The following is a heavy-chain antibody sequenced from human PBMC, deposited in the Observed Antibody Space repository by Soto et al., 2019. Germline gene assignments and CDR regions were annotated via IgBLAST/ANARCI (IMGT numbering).Heavy chain of an antibody. CDR2: ISWDGGST. D-gene: IGHD6-6*01. V-gene: IGHV3-43*01. CDR3: AKDMERSSSSFDY. J-gene: IGHJ4*02. CDR1: GFTFDDYT. Sequence: GGSLRLSCAASGFTFDDYTMHWVRQAPGKGLEWVSLISWDGGSTYYADSVKGRFTISRDNSKNSLYLQMNSLRTEDTALYYCAKDMERSSSSFDYWGQGTLVTVSS.